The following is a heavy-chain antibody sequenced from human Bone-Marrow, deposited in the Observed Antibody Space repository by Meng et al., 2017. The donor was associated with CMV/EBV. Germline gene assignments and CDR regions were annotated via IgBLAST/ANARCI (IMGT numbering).Heavy chain of an antibody. D-gene: IGHD3-3*01. CDR2: IYYSGST. CDR1: GGSISSSSYY. CDR3: ARQAIYGDFWSGYYLSSGPDNWFDP. V-gene: IGHV4-39*01. J-gene: IGHJ5*02. Sequence: SETLSLTCTVSGGSISSSSYYWGWIRQPPGKGLEWIGSIYYSGSTYYNPSLKSRVTISVDTSKNQFSLKLSSVTAADTAVYYCARQAIYGDFWSGYYLSSGPDNWFDPWGQGPLVPVSS.